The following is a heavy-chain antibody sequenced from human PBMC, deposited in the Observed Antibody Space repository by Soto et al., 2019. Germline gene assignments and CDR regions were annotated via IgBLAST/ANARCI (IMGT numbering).Heavy chain of an antibody. CDR2: IKQDGSEK. V-gene: IGHV3-7*01. CDR1: GFTFSSYW. Sequence: EVQLVESGGGLVQPGGSLRLSCAASGFTFSSYWMSWVRQAPGKGLEWVANIKQDGSEKYYVDSVKGRFTISRDNAKNSLYLQMNSLRAEDTTVYYCARDGCSGGSCSYYYYYMDVWGKGTTVTVSS. CDR3: ARDGCSGGSCSYYYYYMDV. J-gene: IGHJ6*03. D-gene: IGHD2-15*01.